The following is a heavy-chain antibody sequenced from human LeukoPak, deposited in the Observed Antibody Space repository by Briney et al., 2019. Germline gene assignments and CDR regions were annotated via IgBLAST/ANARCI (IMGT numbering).Heavy chain of an antibody. Sequence: GGSLRLSCAAAGFTFSHAWMTWVRQAPGKGLEWVGRITSKADGGTTDYAAAVKGRFTISRDDSKNTLYLQINSLKIEDTAVYYCTTEDIVVVVGAYDPWGQGTLVTVSS. J-gene: IGHJ5*02. D-gene: IGHD2-15*01. V-gene: IGHV3-15*01. CDR1: GFTFSHAW. CDR3: TTEDIVVVVGAYDP. CDR2: ITSKADGGTT.